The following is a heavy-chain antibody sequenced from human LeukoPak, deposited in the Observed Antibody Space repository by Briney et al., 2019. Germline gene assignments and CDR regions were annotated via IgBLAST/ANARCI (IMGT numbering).Heavy chain of an antibody. CDR2: IYHSGST. D-gene: IGHD2-15*01. CDR3: ARAEGYCSGGSCYSVWFDP. Sequence: SETLSLTCTVSGYSISSGYYWGWIRQPPGKGLEWLGSIYHSGSTYYNPSLKSRVTISVDTSKNQFSLKLSSVTAADTAVYYCARAEGYCSGGSCYSVWFDPWGQGTLVTVSS. J-gene: IGHJ5*02. V-gene: IGHV4-38-2*02. CDR1: GYSISSGYY.